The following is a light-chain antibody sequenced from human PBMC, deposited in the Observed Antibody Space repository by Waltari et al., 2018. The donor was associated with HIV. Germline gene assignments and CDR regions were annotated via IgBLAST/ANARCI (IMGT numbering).Light chain of an antibody. CDR3: AAWDDNLNGL. CDR1: SSNIGRNT. Sequence: QSVLTQPPSASGTPGQRVTISCSGSSSNIGRNTVNWYQQLPRTAPKLLIYSNNQRPSGVPDRFSGSKSGTSASLAISGLQSEDEGHYYCAAWDDNLNGLFGGGTKLTVL. J-gene: IGLJ2*01. CDR2: SNN. V-gene: IGLV1-44*01.